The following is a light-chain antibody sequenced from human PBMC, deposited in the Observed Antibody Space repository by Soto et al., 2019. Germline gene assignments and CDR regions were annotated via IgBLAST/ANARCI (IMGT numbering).Light chain of an antibody. Sequence: DFQMTQSPSSLSASVGDRITITCRASQNINNYLNWYHLKPGKAPKLLIYAASYLQSGVPSRFRGSGSGTDFTLTISSLQPEDFATYYCQQSYNVLSWTFGQGTKVDIK. CDR1: QNINNY. J-gene: IGKJ1*01. V-gene: IGKV1-39*01. CDR2: AAS. CDR3: QQSYNVLSWT.